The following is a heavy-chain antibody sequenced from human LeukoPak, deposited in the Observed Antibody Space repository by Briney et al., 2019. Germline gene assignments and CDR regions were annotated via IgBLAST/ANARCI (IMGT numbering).Heavy chain of an antibody. D-gene: IGHD1-26*01. CDR2: IYYSGST. CDR3: AREPAKSGSYSIDY. Sequence: SQTLSLTCTVSGGSISSGDYYWSWIRQPPGKGLEWIGYIYYSGSTYYNPSLKSRVTISVDTSKNQFSLKLSSVTAADTAVYYCAREPAKSGSYSIDYWGQGTLVTVSS. V-gene: IGHV4-30-4*08. J-gene: IGHJ4*02. CDR1: GGSISSGDYY.